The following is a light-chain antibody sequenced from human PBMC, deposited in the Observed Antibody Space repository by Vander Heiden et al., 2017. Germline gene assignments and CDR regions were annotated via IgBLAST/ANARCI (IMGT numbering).Light chain of an antibody. CDR3: PQYYSYPPLT. CDR1: QGTRRY. V-gene: IGKV1-8*01. CDR2: AAS. J-gene: IGKJ4*01. Sequence: AIRMTQSTSTLSASTGDRDTLTGRASQGTRRYLVLYQQKPVKAPKLLIYAASTMQSVVPAKFSGSRSWTHFSLTISCLQSDDSATYYCPQYYSYPPLTFGGGTKVEIK.